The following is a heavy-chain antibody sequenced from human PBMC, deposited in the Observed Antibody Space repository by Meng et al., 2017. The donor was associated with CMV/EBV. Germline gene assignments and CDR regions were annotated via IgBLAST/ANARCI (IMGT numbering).Heavy chain of an antibody. CDR2: IKSKTDGGTT. D-gene: IGHD6-6*01. CDR3: TTVVPYSSSSYYYYYGMDV. V-gene: IGHV3-15*01. Sequence: GESLKISCAASGFTFSNAWMSWVRQAPGKGREWVGRIKSKTDGGTTDYAAPVKGRFTISRDDSKNTLYLQMNSLKTEDTAVYYCTTVVPYSSSSYYYYYGMDVWGQGTTVTVSS. CDR1: GFTFSNAW. J-gene: IGHJ6*02.